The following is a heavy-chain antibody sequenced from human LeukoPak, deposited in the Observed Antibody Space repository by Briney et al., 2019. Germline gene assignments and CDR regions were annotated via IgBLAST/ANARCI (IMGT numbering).Heavy chain of an antibody. Sequence: GGSLRLSCAASGFTFSRYDMHWVRQATGKGLEWVSAIGTAGDTYYPGSVKGRFTISRENAKNSLYLQMNSLRAGDTAVYYCARGYCSGGSCYYGMDVWGQGTTVTVSS. CDR3: ARGYCSGGSCYYGMDV. J-gene: IGHJ6*02. D-gene: IGHD2-15*01. CDR1: GFTFSRYD. V-gene: IGHV3-13*01. CDR2: IGTAGDT.